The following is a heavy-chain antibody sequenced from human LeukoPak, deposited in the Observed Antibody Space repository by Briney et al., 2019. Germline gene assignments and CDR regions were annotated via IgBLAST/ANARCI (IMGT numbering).Heavy chain of an antibody. V-gene: IGHV3-74*01. CDR2: INSDGSST. CDR1: GFTFSSYW. Sequence: GGSLRLSCAASGFTFSSYWMHWVRQAPGKGLVWVSRINSDGSSTSYADSVKGRFTISRDNSKNTLYLQMDSLRADDTAVYYCAREAAAGTWGFFDYWGQGTLVTVSS. J-gene: IGHJ4*02. CDR3: AREAAAGTWGFFDY. D-gene: IGHD6-13*01.